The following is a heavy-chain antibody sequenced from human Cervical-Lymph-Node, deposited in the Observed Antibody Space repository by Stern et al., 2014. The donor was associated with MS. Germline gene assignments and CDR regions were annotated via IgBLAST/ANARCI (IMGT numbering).Heavy chain of an antibody. D-gene: IGHD5-24*01. CDR3: ASGSLEGFDP. V-gene: IGHV1-18*01. Sequence: VQLVESGAEVKKPGASVKVSCKASGYTLTSLGITWVRQAPGQGLEWMGWISAYNGNTNYAQKFQGRVTLTSEASTNTAYMELRSLTSDDTAVYFCASGSLEGFDPWGQGTLVTVSS. CDR1: GYTLTSLG. CDR2: ISAYNGNT. J-gene: IGHJ5*02.